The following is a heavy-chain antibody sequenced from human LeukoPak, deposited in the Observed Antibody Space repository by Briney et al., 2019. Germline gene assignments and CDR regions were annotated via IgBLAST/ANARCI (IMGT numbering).Heavy chain of an antibody. CDR2: IYHSGST. J-gene: IGHJ4*02. V-gene: IGHV4-30-2*01. Sequence: SETLSLTCAVSGGSISSGGYSWSWIRQPPGTGLEWIGYIYHSGSTYYNPSLKSRVTISVDRSKNQFSLRLSSVTAADTAVYYCARGEYSSGWFDYWGQGTLVTVSS. D-gene: IGHD6-19*01. CDR3: ARGEYSSGWFDY. CDR1: GGSISSGGYS.